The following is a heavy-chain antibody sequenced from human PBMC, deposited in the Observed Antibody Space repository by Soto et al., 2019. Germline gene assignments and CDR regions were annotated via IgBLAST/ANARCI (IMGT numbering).Heavy chain of an antibody. CDR2: TSKSGDST. J-gene: IGHJ4*02. V-gene: IGHV3-23*01. D-gene: IGHD5-18*01. Sequence: EVQLLESGGGLVQPGGSLRVSCAVSGFTFTDYAMSWVRQAPGKGLEWVSATSKSGDSTYYADSVKGRFTISRDNSKNTLHLQMNSLRAEDTAVYYCAKDVTSYGYVLVDYWGQGTLVSVSS. CDR3: AKDVTSYGYVLVDY. CDR1: GFTFTDYA.